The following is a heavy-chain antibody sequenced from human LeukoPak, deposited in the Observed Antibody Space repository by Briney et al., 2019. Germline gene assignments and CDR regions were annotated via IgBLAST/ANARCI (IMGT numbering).Heavy chain of an antibody. CDR3: AKDIRPRSAEYFQH. Sequence: GGPLRLSCAASGFTFSSYAMSWVRQAPGKGLEWVSAISGSGGSTYYADSVKGRFTISRDNSKNTLYLQMNSLRAEDTAVYYCAKDIRPRSAEYFQHWGQGTLVTVSS. V-gene: IGHV3-23*01. CDR1: GFTFSSYA. D-gene: IGHD1-1*01. J-gene: IGHJ1*01. CDR2: ISGSGGST.